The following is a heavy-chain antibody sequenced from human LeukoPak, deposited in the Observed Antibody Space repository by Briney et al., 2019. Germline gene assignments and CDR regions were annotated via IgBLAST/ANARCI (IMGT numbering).Heavy chain of an antibody. D-gene: IGHD6-6*01. CDR3: ARSYSSSLGVIDY. J-gene: IGHJ4*02. CDR2: INHSGST. V-gene: IGHV4-34*01. CDR1: GGSFSVYY. Sequence: SETLSLTCAVYGGSFSVYYWSWIRQPPGKGLEWIGEINHSGSTNYNPSLKSRVTISVDTSKNQFSLKLSSVTAADTAVYYCARSYSSSLGVIDYWGQGTLVTVSS.